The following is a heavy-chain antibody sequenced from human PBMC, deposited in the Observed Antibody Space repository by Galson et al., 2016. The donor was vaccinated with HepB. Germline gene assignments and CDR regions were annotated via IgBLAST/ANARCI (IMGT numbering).Heavy chain of an antibody. Sequence: SLRLSCAASGFTVSRNYMSWVRQAPGKGLECASVIYSSDTSYYADSVKGLFTISRHNSRNTLYLQMNSLRAEDTALYYWARGAGYSSSWYAAGRAFDIWGQGTVVTVSS. CDR1: GFTVSRNY. V-gene: IGHV3-53*04. CDR2: IYSSDTS. CDR3: ARGAGYSSSWYAAGRAFDI. J-gene: IGHJ3*02. D-gene: IGHD6-13*01.